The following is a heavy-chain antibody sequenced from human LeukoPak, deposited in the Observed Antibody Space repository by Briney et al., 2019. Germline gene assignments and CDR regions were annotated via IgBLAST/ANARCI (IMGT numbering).Heavy chain of an antibody. CDR1: GGSISSSSYY. J-gene: IGHJ6*02. V-gene: IGHV4-39*07. Sequence: PSETLSLTCTVSGGSISSSSYYWGWIRQPPGKGLEWIGSIYYSGSTYYNPSLKSRVTISVDTSKNQFSLKLSSVTAADTAVYYCARGGVMVAGTPYYYYGMDVWGQGTTVTVSS. D-gene: IGHD2-8*01. CDR3: ARGGVMVAGTPYYYYGMDV. CDR2: IYYSGST.